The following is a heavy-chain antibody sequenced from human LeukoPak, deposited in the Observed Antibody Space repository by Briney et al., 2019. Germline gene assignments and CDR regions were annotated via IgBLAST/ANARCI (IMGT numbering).Heavy chain of an antibody. V-gene: IGHV1-69*01. CDR3: AREKRQQPIVVVVAATRGSWFDP. CDR2: IIPIFGTA. CDR1: GGTFSSYA. J-gene: IGHJ5*02. Sequence: GASVKVSCKASGGTFSSYAISWVRQAPGQGLEWMGGIIPIFGTANYAQKFQGRVTITADESTSTAYMELSSLRSEDTAVYYCAREKRQQPIVVVVAATRGSWFDPWGQGTLDTVSS. D-gene: IGHD2-15*01.